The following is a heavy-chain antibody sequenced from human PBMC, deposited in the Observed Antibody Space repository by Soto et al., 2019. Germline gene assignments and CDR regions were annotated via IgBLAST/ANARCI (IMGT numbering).Heavy chain of an antibody. J-gene: IGHJ6*02. V-gene: IGHV4-4*07. CDR1: GGSISSYY. D-gene: IGHD3-22*01. CDR2: IYTSGST. CDR3: ARDGSSGITAEYYYYYGMDV. Sequence: SETLSLTCTVSGGSISSYYWRWIRQPAGKGLEWIGRIYTSGSTNYNPSLKSRVTMSVDTSKNQFSLKLSSVTAADTAVYYCARDGSSGITAEYYYYYGMDVWGQGTTVTVSS.